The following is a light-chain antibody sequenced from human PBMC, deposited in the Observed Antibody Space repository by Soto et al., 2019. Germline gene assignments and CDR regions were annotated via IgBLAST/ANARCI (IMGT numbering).Light chain of an antibody. CDR1: QSVIRY. V-gene: IGKV3-11*01. Sequence: EIVMTQSPGTLSLSPGERATLSCRAGQSVIRYLAWYQQRPGQAPRLLIYDASYRATGIPARFSGSGSGTDFTLAISSLEPEDFAVYYCQQYSALPMTFGQGTRLEIK. CDR2: DAS. CDR3: QQYSALPMT. J-gene: IGKJ5*01.